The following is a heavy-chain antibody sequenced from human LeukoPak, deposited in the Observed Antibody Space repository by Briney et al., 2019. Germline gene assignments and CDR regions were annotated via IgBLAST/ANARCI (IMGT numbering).Heavy chain of an antibody. CDR2: INPNNGGT. J-gene: IGHJ4*02. CDR1: GYAFTGYY. CDR3: TRESGSYHGNDY. V-gene: IGHV1-2*06. D-gene: IGHD1-26*01. Sequence: ASVKVSCKASGYAFTGYYMHWVRQAPGQGLEWMGRINPNNGGTNYAQKFQGRVTMTGDTSISTAYMELSSLRSDDTAVYYCTRESGSYHGNDYWGQGTLVTVSS.